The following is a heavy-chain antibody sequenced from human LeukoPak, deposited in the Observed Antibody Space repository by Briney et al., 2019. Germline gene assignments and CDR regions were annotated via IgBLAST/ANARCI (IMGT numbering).Heavy chain of an antibody. CDR1: GHTFTSYY. CDR2: INPSGGST. D-gene: IGHD3-3*01. CDR3: ARDKRFLEWSNWFDP. J-gene: IGHJ5*02. V-gene: IGHV1-46*01. Sequence: ASVKVSCKASGHTFTSYYMHWVRQAPGQGLEWMGIINPSGGSTSYAQKFQGRVTMTRDTSTSTVYMELSSLRSDDTAVYYCARDKRFLEWSNWFDPWGQGTLVTVSS.